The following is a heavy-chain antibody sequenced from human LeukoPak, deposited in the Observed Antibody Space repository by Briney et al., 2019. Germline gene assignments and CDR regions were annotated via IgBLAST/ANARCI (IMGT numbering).Heavy chain of an antibody. V-gene: IGHV4-61*01. CDR1: GGSITNSSYY. CDR3: ARDSRRELLHAFDI. D-gene: IGHD1-26*01. J-gene: IGHJ3*02. CDR2: IYYSGST. Sequence: SETLSLTCTVSGGSITNSSYYWSWIRQPPGKGLEWIGYIYYSGSTNYNPSLKSRVTISVDTSKNQFSLKLSSVTAADTAVYYCARDSRRELLHAFDIWGQGTMVTVSS.